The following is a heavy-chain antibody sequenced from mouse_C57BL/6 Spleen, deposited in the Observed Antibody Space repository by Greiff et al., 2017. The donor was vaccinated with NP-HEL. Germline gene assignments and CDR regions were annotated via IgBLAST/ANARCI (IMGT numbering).Heavy chain of an antibody. CDR1: GFTFSSYG. V-gene: IGHV5-6*01. CDR3: ARHVGGNYGFAY. J-gene: IGHJ3*01. D-gene: IGHD2-1*01. CDR2: ISSGGSYT. Sequence: EVQLVESGGDLVKPGGSLKLSCAASGFTFSSYGMSWVRQTPDKRLEWVATISSGGSYTYYPDSVKGRFTISRDNAKNTLYLQMSSLKSEDTAMYYCARHVGGNYGFAYWGQVTLVTVSA.